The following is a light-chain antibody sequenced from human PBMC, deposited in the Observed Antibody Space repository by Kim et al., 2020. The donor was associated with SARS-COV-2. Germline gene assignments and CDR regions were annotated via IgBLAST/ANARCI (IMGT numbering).Light chain of an antibody. CDR2: EVN. CDR3: SSYGGRNDLV. Sequence: QSALTQPPSASGSPGQSLTISCTGTSDDIGHYNYVSWYQQHPGNAPKLIIYEVNRRPSGVPDRFSGYKSGNTASLTVSGLQVEDEADYYCSSYGGRNDLVFGGGTQLTVL. J-gene: IGLJ2*01. CDR1: SDDIGHYNY. V-gene: IGLV2-8*01.